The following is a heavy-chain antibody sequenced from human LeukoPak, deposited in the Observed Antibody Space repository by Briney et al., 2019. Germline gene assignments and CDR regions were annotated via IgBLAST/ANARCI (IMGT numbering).Heavy chain of an antibody. CDR3: AKSMTTVTTSGRVGY. D-gene: IGHD4-17*01. V-gene: IGHV3-23*01. Sequence: GGSLRLSCAASGFTFSSYAMSWVRQAPGKGLEWVSAISGSGGSIYYADSVKGRFTISRDNSKNTLYLQMNSLRAEDTAVYYCAKSMTTVTTSGRVGYWGQGTLVTVSS. CDR1: GFTFSSYA. CDR2: ISGSGGSI. J-gene: IGHJ4*02.